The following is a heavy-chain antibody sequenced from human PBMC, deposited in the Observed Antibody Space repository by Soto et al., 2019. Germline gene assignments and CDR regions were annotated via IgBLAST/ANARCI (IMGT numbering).Heavy chain of an antibody. CDR2: INPSGGST. D-gene: IGHD3-3*01. Sequence: ASVKVSFKASGYTFTSYYMHWGRQAPGQGLEWMGIINPSGGSTSYAQKFQGRFTISRDNAKNSLYLEMNSLRAEDTAVYYCAREYEDLTSNFDYWGQGTLVTVSS. CDR3: AREYEDLTSNFDY. J-gene: IGHJ4*02. V-gene: IGHV1-46*01. CDR1: GYTFTSYY.